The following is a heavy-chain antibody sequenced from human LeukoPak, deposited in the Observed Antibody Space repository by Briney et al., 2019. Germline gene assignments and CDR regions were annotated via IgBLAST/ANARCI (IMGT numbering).Heavy chain of an antibody. D-gene: IGHD6-13*01. CDR2: IIGSGGST. J-gene: IGHJ1*01. CDR1: GFTFSSYA. CDR3: AKVTAAGPTASAEYFQH. Sequence: GGSLRLSCAASGFTFSSYAMSWVRQAPGKGLEWVSAIIGSGGSTYYADSVKGRFTISRDNSKNTLYLQMNSLRAEDTAVYYCAKVTAAGPTASAEYFQHWGQGTLVTVSS. V-gene: IGHV3-23*01.